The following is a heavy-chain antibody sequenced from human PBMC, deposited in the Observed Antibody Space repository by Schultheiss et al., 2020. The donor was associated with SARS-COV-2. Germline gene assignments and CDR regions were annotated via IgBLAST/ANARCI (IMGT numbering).Heavy chain of an antibody. V-gene: IGHV3-23*01. J-gene: IGHJ5*02. CDR3: ARDRIAWWFDP. Sequence: GGSLRLSCAASGFTFNSYAMSWVRQAPGKGLEWVSAISGSGGSTYYADSVKGRFTISRDNSKNTLYLQMNSLRAEDTAVYYCARDRIAWWFDPWGQGTLVTVSS. CDR1: GFTFNSYA. CDR2: ISGSGGST. D-gene: IGHD2-15*01.